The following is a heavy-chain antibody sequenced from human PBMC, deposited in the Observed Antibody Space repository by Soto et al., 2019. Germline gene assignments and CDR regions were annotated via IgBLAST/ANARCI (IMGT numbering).Heavy chain of an antibody. CDR3: ARDSGYDSPYYYYGMDV. D-gene: IGHD5-12*01. Sequence: SETLSLTCIVSGGSISNYYWSWIRQSPGKGLEWIGYIYDNGYTKYKPSLKSRVTISVDTSKNQFSLKLNSVTAADTAVYYCARDSGYDSPYYYYGMDVWGQGTTVTVSS. CDR2: IYDNGYT. CDR1: GGSISNYY. V-gene: IGHV4-59*01. J-gene: IGHJ6*02.